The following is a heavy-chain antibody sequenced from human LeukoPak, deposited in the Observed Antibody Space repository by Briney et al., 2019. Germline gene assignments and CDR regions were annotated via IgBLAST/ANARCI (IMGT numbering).Heavy chain of an antibody. CDR3: ARGGATTVTDHWYNWFDP. CDR1: GGSISSDDYY. CDR2: IYYSGST. Sequence: SETLSLTCTVSGGSISSDDYYWSWIRQPPGKGLEWIGYIYYSGSTYYNPSLRSRVTISVDTSKNQFSLKLSSVTAADTAVYYCARGGATTVTDHWYNWFDPWGQGTLVTVSS. D-gene: IGHD4-17*01. V-gene: IGHV4-30-4*01. J-gene: IGHJ5*02.